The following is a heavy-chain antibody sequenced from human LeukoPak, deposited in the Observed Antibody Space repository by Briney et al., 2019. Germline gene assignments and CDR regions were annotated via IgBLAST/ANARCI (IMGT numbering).Heavy chain of an antibody. CDR1: GFTVSTNY. CDR3: ARVSRTTVRY. V-gene: IGHV3-53*01. CDR2: IYSAYST. D-gene: IGHD4-17*01. Sequence: GGSLRLSCAASGFTVSTNYMSWVRQAPGKGLEWVSVIYSAYSTHYADSVKGRFTISRDNSKNTLYLHMNSLRAEDTAVYYCARVSRTTVRYWGQGTLVTVSS. J-gene: IGHJ4*02.